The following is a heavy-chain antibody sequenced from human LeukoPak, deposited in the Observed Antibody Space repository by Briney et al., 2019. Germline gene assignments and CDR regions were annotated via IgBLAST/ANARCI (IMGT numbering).Heavy chain of an antibody. CDR2: IWYDGSNK. CDR3: ARDGNDCGDYFDY. D-gene: IGHD4-17*01. CDR1: GFTFSSYG. Sequence: GGSLRLSCAVSGFTFSSYGMHWVRQAPGKGLEWVAVIWYDGSNKYYADSVKGRFTISRDNSKNTLYLQMNSLRAEDTAVYYCARDGNDCGDYFDYWGQGTLVTVSS. V-gene: IGHV3-33*01. J-gene: IGHJ4*02.